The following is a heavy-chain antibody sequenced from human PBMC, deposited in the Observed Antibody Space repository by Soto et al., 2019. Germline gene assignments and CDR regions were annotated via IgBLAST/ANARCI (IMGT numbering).Heavy chain of an antibody. CDR3: ARRPMVGPVAENAFNI. D-gene: IGHD6-19*01. V-gene: IGHV4-39*01. CDR1: GAPYRRSSHY. CDR2: VYYSGTT. J-gene: IGHJ3*02. Sequence: SETLALSSRISGAPYRRSSHYFKWFCPAPGKGLEWIGRVYYSGTTYYNPSRKRRVTISVDTYNQFSLKLSSVTAADTAYYCCARRPMVGPVAENAFNIWRQGTRVTVS.